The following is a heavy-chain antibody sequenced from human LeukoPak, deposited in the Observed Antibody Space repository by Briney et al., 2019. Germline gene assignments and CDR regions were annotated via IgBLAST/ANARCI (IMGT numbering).Heavy chain of an antibody. CDR2: ISAYNGNT. CDR3: ARARIAALPTTLMDV. V-gene: IGHV1-18*01. Sequence: ASVKVSCKASGYTFTSYGISWVRQAPGQGLEWMGWISAYNGNTNYAQKLQGRVTMTTDTSTSTAYMELRSLRSDDTAVYYCARARIAALPTTLMDVWGQGTTVTVSS. CDR1: GYTFTSYG. J-gene: IGHJ6*02. D-gene: IGHD6-6*01.